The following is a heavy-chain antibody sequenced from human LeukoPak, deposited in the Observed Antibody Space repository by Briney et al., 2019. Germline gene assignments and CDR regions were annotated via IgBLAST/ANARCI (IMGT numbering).Heavy chain of an antibody. V-gene: IGHV3-48*02. CDR3: AKDAGRPEY. CDR2: ISRSGENV. J-gene: IGHJ4*02. Sequence: GGSLRLSCVVSGFTLSSYSMNWVRQPPGKGLECVAHISRSGENVQYAHSVKGRFTISRDITKNSLYLQMNRLRDEDTAVYYCAKDAGRPEYWGQGTLVTVSS. CDR1: GFTLSSYS.